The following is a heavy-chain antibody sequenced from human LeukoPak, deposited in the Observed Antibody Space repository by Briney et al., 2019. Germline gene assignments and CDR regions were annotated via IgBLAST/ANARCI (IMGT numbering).Heavy chain of an antibody. CDR2: IYPGDSDT. D-gene: IGHD2-2*01. CDR3: VRRDITSRYVVWFDP. J-gene: IGHJ5*02. CDR1: GYSFISYW. V-gene: IGHV5-51*01. Sequence: GESLKISCKGSGYSFISYWIGWVRQMPGKGLELMGIIYPGDSDTRYSPSFQGQVTISADKSINTAYLQWSSLKASDTAIYYCVRRDITSRYVVWFDPWGQGTPVTVPS.